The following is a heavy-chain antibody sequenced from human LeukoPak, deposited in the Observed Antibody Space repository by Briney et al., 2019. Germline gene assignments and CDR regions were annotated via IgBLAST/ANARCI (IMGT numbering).Heavy chain of an antibody. D-gene: IGHD6-13*01. CDR3: ARHGGSWSFDY. Sequence: ETLSLTCTVSGGXISXYYWXWXRXXPGXXPEWIGYIYNRASPTYNPSLKSRVSTSIDTSKNQSSLKLNSVTAADTAVYYCARHGGSWSFDYWGRGTLVTASS. J-gene: IGHJ4*02. V-gene: IGHV4-59*08. CDR2: IYNRASP. CDR1: GGXISXYY.